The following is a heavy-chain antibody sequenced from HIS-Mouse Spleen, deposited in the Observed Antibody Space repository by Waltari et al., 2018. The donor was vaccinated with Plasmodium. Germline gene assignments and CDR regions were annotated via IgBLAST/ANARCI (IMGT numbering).Heavy chain of an antibody. J-gene: IGHJ5*02. Sequence: QVQLVQSGAEVKKPGASVKVSCKASGYTFTSYYMHWVRQAPGQGLEWKGIINPSGGSTSYAQKFQGRVTMTRDTSTSTVYMELSSLRSEDTAVYYCARDRTDCSGGSCYWFDPWGQGTLVTVSS. CDR1: GYTFTSYY. CDR3: ARDRTDCSGGSCYWFDP. CDR2: INPSGGST. V-gene: IGHV1-46*01. D-gene: IGHD2-15*01.